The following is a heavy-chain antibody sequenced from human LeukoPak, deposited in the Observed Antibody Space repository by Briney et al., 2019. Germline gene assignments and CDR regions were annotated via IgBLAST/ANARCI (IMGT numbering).Heavy chain of an antibody. V-gene: IGHV1-8*03. CDR3: ARGLKQYQLLHGYYYYYMDV. CDR1: RYTFTSYD. Sequence: ASVKVSCKASRYTFTSYDINWVRQATGQGLEWMGWMNPNSGNTGYAQKFQGRVTITRNTSISTAYMELSSLRSEDTAVYYCARGLKQYQLLHGYYYYYMDVWSKGTTVTVSS. D-gene: IGHD2-2*01. J-gene: IGHJ6*03. CDR2: MNPNSGNT.